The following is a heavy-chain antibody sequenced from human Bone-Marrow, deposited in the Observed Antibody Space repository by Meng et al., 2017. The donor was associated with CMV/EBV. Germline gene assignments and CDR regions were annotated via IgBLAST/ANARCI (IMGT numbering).Heavy chain of an antibody. Sequence: GSLRLSCAVYGGSFSGYYWSWIRQPPGKGLEWIGEINHSGSTNYNPSLKSRVTISVDTSKNQFSLKLISVTAADTAVYYCARGSKRCSSTSCYHGGYYYYGMDVWGQGTTVTVSS. V-gene: IGHV4-34*01. CDR1: GGSFSGYY. CDR3: ARGSKRCSSTSCYHGGYYYYGMDV. D-gene: IGHD2-2*01. J-gene: IGHJ6*02. CDR2: INHSGST.